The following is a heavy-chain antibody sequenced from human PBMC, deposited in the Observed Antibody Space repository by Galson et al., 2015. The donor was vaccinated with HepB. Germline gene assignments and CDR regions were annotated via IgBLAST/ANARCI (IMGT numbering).Heavy chain of an antibody. CDR2: INPNSGGT. J-gene: IGHJ6*02. CDR1: GCTFTGYY. Sequence: SVKVSCKASGCTFTGYYMHWVRQAPGQGLEWMGWINPNSGGTNYAQKFQGWVTMTRDTSISTAYMELSRLRSDDTAVYYCARGPSSTIFGVVIIEVSNYYGMDVWGQGTTVTVSS. D-gene: IGHD3-3*01. CDR3: ARGPSSTIFGVVIIEVSNYYGMDV. V-gene: IGHV1-2*04.